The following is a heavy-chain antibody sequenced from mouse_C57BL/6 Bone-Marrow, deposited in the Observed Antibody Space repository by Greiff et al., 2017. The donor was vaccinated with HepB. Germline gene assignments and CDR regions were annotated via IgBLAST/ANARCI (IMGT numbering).Heavy chain of an antibody. D-gene: IGHD1-3*01. CDR3: ARSGLYAMDY. CDR2: IDPSDSYT. V-gene: IGHV1-69*01. CDR1: GYTFTSYW. Sequence: QVQLQQPGAELVMPGASVKLSCKASGYTFTSYWMHWVKQRPGQGLEWIGEIDPSDSYTNYNQQFKGKSTLTVDKSSSTAYMQLSSLTSEDSAAYYCARSGLYAMDYWGQGTSVTVSS. J-gene: IGHJ4*01.